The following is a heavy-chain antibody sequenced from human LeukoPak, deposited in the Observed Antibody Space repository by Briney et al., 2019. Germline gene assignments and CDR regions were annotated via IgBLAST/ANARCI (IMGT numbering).Heavy chain of an antibody. D-gene: IGHD1-26*01. J-gene: IGHJ4*02. CDR1: GFTFSSYS. V-gene: IGHV3-30*03. CDR3: ARDRQWELSSYFDY. Sequence: GGSLRLSCAASGFTFSSYSMNWVRQAPGKGLEWVAVISYDGSNKYYADSVKGRFTISRDNSKNTLYLQMNSLRAEDTAAYYCARDRQWELSSYFDYWGQGTLVTVSS. CDR2: ISYDGSNK.